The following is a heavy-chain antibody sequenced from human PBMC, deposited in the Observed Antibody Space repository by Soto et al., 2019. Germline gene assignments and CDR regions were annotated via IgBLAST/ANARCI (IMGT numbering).Heavy chain of an antibody. J-gene: IGHJ4*02. Sequence: SETLSLTCTVSGGSISSSSYYWGWIRQPPGKGLEWIGSIYYSGSTNYNPSLKSRVTISVDTSKNQFSLKLSSVTAADTAVYYCARGYSGYDGPDYWGQGTLVTVSS. D-gene: IGHD5-12*01. CDR2: IYYSGST. V-gene: IGHV4-39*07. CDR1: GGSISSSSYY. CDR3: ARGYSGYDGPDY.